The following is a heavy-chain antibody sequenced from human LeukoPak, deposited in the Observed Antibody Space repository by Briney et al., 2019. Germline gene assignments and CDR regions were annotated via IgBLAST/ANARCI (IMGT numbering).Heavy chain of an antibody. Sequence: SVKVSCKASGGTFSSYAISWVRQAPGQGLEWMGGIIPIFGTANYAQKFQGRVTITADESTSTAYMELSSLRSEDTAVYYCARGLAVAALEYFQHWGRAPWSPSPQ. D-gene: IGHD6-19*01. J-gene: IGHJ1*01. CDR3: ARGLAVAALEYFQH. CDR2: IIPIFGTA. CDR1: GGTFSSYA. V-gene: IGHV1-69*01.